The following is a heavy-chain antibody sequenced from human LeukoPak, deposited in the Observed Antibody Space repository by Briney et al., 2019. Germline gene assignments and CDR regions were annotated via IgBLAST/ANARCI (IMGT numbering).Heavy chain of an antibody. CDR1: GFTFTSSA. J-gene: IGHJ3*02. V-gene: IGHV1-58*02. Sequence: SVTVSCKASGFTFTSSAMQWVRQARGQRLEWIGWIVVGSGNTNYAQKFQERVTITRDMSTSTAYMELSSLRSEDTAVYYCAAVSSGLIGAMAFDIWGQGTMVTVSS. CDR3: AAVSSGLIGAMAFDI. D-gene: IGHD3-22*01. CDR2: IVVGSGNT.